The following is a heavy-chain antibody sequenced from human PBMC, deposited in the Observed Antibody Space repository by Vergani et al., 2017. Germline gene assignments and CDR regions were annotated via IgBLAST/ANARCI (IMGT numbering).Heavy chain of an antibody. V-gene: IGHV1-24*01. D-gene: IGHD6-19*01. CDR3: ATQGYSSGWIAFDI. Sequence: QVQLVQSGAEVKKPGAAVKVSCKASGYTLTGYYMHWVRQAPGKGLEWMGGFDPEDGETIYAQKFQGRVTMTEDTSTDTAYMELSSLRSEDTAVYYCATQGYSSGWIAFDIWGQGTMVTVSS. J-gene: IGHJ3*02. CDR1: GYTLTGYY. CDR2: FDPEDGET.